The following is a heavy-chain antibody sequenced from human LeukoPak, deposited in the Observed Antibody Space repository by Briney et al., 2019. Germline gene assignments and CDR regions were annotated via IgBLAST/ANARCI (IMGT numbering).Heavy chain of an antibody. CDR3: ARSDFWTDHPAFDI. Sequence: ASVKVSCKASGYTFTTYAVNWVRQAPGQGLEWMGWIKTKTGNPNYAQGFTGRFVFSLDTSVTTAYLQISSLKDEDTAVYYYARSDFWTDHPAFDIWGQGTMVSVSS. J-gene: IGHJ3*02. D-gene: IGHD3/OR15-3a*01. CDR1: GYTFTTYA. CDR2: IKTKTGNP. V-gene: IGHV7-4-1*02.